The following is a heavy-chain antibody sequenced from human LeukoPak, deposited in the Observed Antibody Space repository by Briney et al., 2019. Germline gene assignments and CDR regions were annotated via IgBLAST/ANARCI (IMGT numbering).Heavy chain of an antibody. D-gene: IGHD6-13*01. CDR1: GGSISSHY. CDR3: AREEESSSWYKY. V-gene: IGHV4-4*07. J-gene: IGHJ4*02. CDR2: IYTSGST. Sequence: SQTLSLTCSVSGGSISSHYWSWIRQPAGKGLEWIGRIYTSGSTNYNPSLKSRVTMPVDTSKNQFSLKLSSVTAADTAVYYCAREEESSSWYKYWGQGTLVTVSS.